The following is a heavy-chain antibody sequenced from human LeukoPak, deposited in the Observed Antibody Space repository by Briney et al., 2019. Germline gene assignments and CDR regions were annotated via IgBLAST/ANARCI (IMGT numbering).Heavy chain of an antibody. CDR3: ARNGGNYGGDYYYYYMDV. V-gene: IGHV3-20*01. CDR2: INWNGGTT. CDR1: GFTFDDYG. Sequence: RAGGSLRLSCAASGFTFDDYGMSWVRQAPGKGLEWVSGINWNGGTTGYADSVKGRFIISRDNAKNSLYLQMHSLRAEDTALYHCARNGGNYGGDYYYYYMDVWGKGTTVTISS. D-gene: IGHD1-7*01. J-gene: IGHJ6*03.